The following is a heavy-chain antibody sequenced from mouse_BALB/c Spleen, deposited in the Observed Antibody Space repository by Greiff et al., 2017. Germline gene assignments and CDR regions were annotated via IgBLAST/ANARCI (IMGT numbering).Heavy chain of an antibody. V-gene: IGHV1-69*02. CDR3: TRGDTTVVPYFDV. Sequence: QVQLHQPGAELVRPGASVKLSCKASGYTFTSYWINWVKQRPGQGLEWIGNIYPSDSYTNYNQKFKDKATLTVDKSSSTAYMQLSSPTSEDSAVYYCTRGDTTVVPYFDVWGAGTTVTVSS. CDR1: GYTFTSYW. J-gene: IGHJ1*01. CDR2: IYPSDSYT. D-gene: IGHD1-1*01.